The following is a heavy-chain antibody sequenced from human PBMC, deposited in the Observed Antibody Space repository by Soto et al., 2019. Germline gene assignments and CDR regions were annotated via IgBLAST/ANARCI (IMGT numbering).Heavy chain of an antibody. CDR3: ARRAPSAGTDY. J-gene: IGHJ4*02. V-gene: IGHV5-51*01. Sequence: HGESLKISCKGSGYSFTSYWIGWVRQMPGKGLEWMGIIYPGDSDTNYSPNLQGQVTISADTSISTAYLQWSSLKASDTAMYYCARRAPSAGTDYWGQGTLVTVSS. CDR2: IYPGDSDT. D-gene: IGHD6-13*01. CDR1: GYSFTSYW.